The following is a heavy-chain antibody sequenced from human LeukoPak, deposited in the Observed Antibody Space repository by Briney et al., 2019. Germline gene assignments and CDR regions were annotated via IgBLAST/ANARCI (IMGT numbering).Heavy chain of an antibody. V-gene: IGHV3-66*01. CDR2: LYSGGST. CDR3: ARAPPGYCSGGSCSRPLDL. D-gene: IGHD2-15*01. CDR1: GFTVSSNY. Sequence: GGSLRLSCAASGFTVSSNYMSWVRQAPGKGLEWVSVLYSGGSTYYAHSVKGRFTISRDNSRNTLYLQMSSLRAEDTAVYYCARAPPGYCSGGSCSRPLDLWGQGTLDTVSS. J-gene: IGHJ5*02.